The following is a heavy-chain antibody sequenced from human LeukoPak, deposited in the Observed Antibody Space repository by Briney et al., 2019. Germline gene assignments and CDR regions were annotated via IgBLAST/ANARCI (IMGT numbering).Heavy chain of an antibody. CDR3: ARGSSSWPYYFDY. V-gene: IGHV6-1*01. CDR2: TYYRSKWYN. Sequence: SQTLSLTCAISGDSVSSNSATWNWIRQSPSRGLEWLGRTYYRSKWYNDYAESVKSRITVNPDTSKNQFSVQLNSVTPDDTAVYYCARGSSSWPYYFDYWGQGTLVTVSS. CDR1: GDSVSSNSAT. D-gene: IGHD6-13*01. J-gene: IGHJ4*02.